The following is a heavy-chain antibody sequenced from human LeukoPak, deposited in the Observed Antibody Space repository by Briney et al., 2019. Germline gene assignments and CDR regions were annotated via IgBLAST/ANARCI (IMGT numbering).Heavy chain of an antibody. Sequence: PGGSLRLSCAASGFTFSTYNMNWVRQAPGKGLEWVSSISGSSSYIYYADSVKGRFSISRDNAKNSLYLQMNSLRAEDTAVYYCAKGDGYNWITAFDIWGQGTMVTVSS. CDR3: AKGDGYNWITAFDI. CDR2: ISGSSSYI. J-gene: IGHJ3*02. D-gene: IGHD5-24*01. V-gene: IGHV3-21*01. CDR1: GFTFSTYN.